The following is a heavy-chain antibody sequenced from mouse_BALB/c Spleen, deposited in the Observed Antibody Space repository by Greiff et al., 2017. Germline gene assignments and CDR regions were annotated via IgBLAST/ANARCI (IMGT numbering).Heavy chain of an antibody. J-gene: IGHJ2*01. CDR3: TGLRQGFYFDY. Sequence: EVKVEESGGGLVQPGGSMKLSCVASGFTFSSYWMSLVRQSPVKGLEWVAEIRLKSDNYATHYAESVKGKFTISRDDSKSRLYLQMNSLRAEDTGIYYCTGLRQGFYFDYWGQGTTLTVSA. CDR2: IRLKSDNYAT. D-gene: IGHD2-4*01. CDR1: GFTFSSYW. V-gene: IGHV6-6*02.